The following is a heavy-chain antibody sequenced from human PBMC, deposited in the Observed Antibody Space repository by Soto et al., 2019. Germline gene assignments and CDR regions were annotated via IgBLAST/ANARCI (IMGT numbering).Heavy chain of an antibody. D-gene: IGHD3-10*01. CDR1: GYTFTSYA. CDR2: ISAYNGNT. J-gene: IGHJ5*02. V-gene: IGHV1-18*01. Sequence: GASVKVSCKASGYTFTSYAMHWVRQAPGQGLEWMGWISAYNGNTNYAQKLQGRVTMTTDTSTSTAYMELRSLRSDDTAVYYCASCSSMNWFDPWGQGTLVTVSS. CDR3: ASCSSMNWFDP.